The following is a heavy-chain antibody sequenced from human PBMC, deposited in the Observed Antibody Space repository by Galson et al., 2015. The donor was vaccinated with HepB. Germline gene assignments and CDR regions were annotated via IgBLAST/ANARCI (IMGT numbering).Heavy chain of an antibody. J-gene: IGHJ6*02. CDR2: INHSGST. CDR1: GGSFSGYY. CDR3: ARAPPYCSSTSCPKYYYYGMDV. D-gene: IGHD2-2*01. Sequence: ETLSLTCAVYGGSFSGYYWSWIRQPPGKGLEWIGEINHSGSTNYNPSLKSRVTISVDTSKNQFSLKLSSVTAADTAVYYCARAPPYCSSTSCPKYYYYGMDVWGQGTTVTVSS. V-gene: IGHV4-34*01.